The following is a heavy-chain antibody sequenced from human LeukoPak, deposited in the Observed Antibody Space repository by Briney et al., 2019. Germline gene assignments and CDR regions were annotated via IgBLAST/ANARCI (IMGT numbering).Heavy chain of an antibody. D-gene: IGHD6-13*01. CDR1: GYTFTSYD. J-gene: IGHJ4*02. V-gene: IGHV1-8*01. Sequence: ASVKVSCKASGYTFTSYDINWVRQATGQGLEWMGWMNPNSGNTGYAQKFQGRITMTRNTSISTAYMELSSLTSEDTAVYYCARIAAAGNSRLNYWGQGTLVTVSS. CDR2: MNPNSGNT. CDR3: ARIAAAGNSRLNY.